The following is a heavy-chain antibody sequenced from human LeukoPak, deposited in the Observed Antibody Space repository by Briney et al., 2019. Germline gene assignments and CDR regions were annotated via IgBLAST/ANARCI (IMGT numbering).Heavy chain of an antibody. Sequence: MPGGSLRLSCSASGLTFSTAWISSVRQAPGKGLEWVGRIKSQVDGGATDYAAPVKGSFTISRDDSKNVMYLQMSSLKTEDTAGYYCTTDSGDYGVSWGQGTLVTVSS. CDR3: TTDSGDYGVS. J-gene: IGHJ5*02. V-gene: IGHV3-15*01. D-gene: IGHD4-17*01. CDR2: IKSQVDGGAT. CDR1: GLTFSTAW.